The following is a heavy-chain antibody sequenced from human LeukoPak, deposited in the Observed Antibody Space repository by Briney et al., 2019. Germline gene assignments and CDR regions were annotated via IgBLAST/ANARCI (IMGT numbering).Heavy chain of an antibody. CDR2: INPSGGST. CDR1: GYTFINYY. Sequence: ASVTVSCTASGYTFINYYIHWVRQAPGQGLEWMGIINPSGGSTSYAQKFRGRVTMTRDTSTNTVYMELSSLRSEDTAVYYCAVVAAAILGEVYYYGMDVWGQGTTVTVSS. D-gene: IGHD2-2*02. V-gene: IGHV1-46*01. J-gene: IGHJ6*02. CDR3: AVVAAAILGEVYYYGMDV.